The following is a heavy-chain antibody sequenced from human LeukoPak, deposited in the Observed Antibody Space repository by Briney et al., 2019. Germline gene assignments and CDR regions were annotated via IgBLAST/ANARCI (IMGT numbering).Heavy chain of an antibody. CDR1: GFTFSSYG. CDR2: IWYDGSNK. Sequence: PGRSLRLSCAASGFTFSSYGMHWVRQAPGKGLEWVAVIWYDGSNKYYADSVKGRFTISRDNSKSTLYLQMSSLSADDTAVYYCAKDSPWGSGSYSFDYWGQGTLVTVSS. V-gene: IGHV3-33*06. D-gene: IGHD3-10*01. CDR3: AKDSPWGSGSYSFDY. J-gene: IGHJ4*02.